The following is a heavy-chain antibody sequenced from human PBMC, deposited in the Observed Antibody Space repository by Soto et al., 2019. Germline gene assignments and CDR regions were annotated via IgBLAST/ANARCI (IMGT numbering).Heavy chain of an antibody. CDR1: GYTFTGYY. V-gene: IGHV1-2*02. D-gene: IGHD2-15*01. CDR2: INPQTGGT. J-gene: IGHJ6*02. Sequence: ASVKVSCKASGYTFTGYYIHWVRGAPGQGLEWMGWINPQTGGTSYTQKFQGRVTLSRDTSINTAYLELSRLTFDDAAVYFCARTTVGYCSGGSWYSDYHYGMDVWGQGTPVTVSS. CDR3: ARTTVGYCSGGSWYSDYHYGMDV.